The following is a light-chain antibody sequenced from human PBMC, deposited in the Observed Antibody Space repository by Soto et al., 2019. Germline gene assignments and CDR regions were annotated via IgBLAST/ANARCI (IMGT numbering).Light chain of an antibody. J-gene: IGKJ2*01. CDR3: MQALQTPYT. CDR2: LGS. CDR1: QSLRHSNGYNY. Sequence: DIVMTQSPLSLPVTPGEPASISCRSSQSLRHSNGYNYLNWYLRKPGQSPQLLIYLGSNRASGAPDRFSGSGSGTDFTLKISRVEAEDVGVYYCMQALQTPYTFGQGTKLEIK. V-gene: IGKV2-28*01.